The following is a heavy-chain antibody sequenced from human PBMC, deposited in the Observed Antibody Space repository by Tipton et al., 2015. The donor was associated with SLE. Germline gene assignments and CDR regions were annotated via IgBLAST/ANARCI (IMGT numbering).Heavy chain of an antibody. D-gene: IGHD3-10*01. CDR2: IYTSGST. J-gene: IGHJ4*02. CDR1: GGSISSYY. CDR3: ASPITLVRGVTKDY. V-gene: IGHV4-4*09. Sequence: TLSLTCTVSGGSISSYYWSWIRQPAGKGLEWIGYIYTSGSTNYNPSLKSRVTISVDTSKNQFSLKVSSVTAADTAVYYCASPITLVRGVTKDYWGQGTLVTVSS.